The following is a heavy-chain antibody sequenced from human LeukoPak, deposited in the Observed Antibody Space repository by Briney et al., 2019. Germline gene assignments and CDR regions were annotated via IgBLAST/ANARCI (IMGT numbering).Heavy chain of an antibody. CDR3: ARDGEDCSSPSCYWFDL. Sequence: ASVKVSCMASGYTFTSYGISWVRPAPGQGLEWMGWISAYNGNTNYAQKLQGRVTMTTDTSTSTAYMELRTLRSDDTAVYCCARDGEDCSSPSCYWFDLWGQGTLVTVFS. CDR1: GYTFTSYG. V-gene: IGHV1-18*01. CDR2: ISAYNGNT. D-gene: IGHD2-2*01. J-gene: IGHJ5*02.